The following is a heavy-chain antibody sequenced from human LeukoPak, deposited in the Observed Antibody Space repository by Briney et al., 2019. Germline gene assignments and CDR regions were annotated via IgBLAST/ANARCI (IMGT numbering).Heavy chain of an antibody. Sequence: ASAKVSCKASGYTFTSYDINWVRQATGQGLEWMGWMNPNSGNTGYAQKFQGRVTMTRNTSISTAYMELSSLRSEDTAVYYCASPLYSSSWYGWSYYYGMDFWGQGTTVTVSS. CDR2: MNPNSGNT. CDR1: GYTFTSYD. V-gene: IGHV1-8*01. J-gene: IGHJ6*02. D-gene: IGHD6-13*01. CDR3: ASPLYSSSWYGWSYYYGMDF.